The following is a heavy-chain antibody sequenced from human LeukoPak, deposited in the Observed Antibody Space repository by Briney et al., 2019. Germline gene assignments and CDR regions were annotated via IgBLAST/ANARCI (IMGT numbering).Heavy chain of an antibody. Sequence: SETLSLTCIVSGDSIRNNDWSWIRPPPQKGLEWIGYISYSGSAKYNTSLESRVAISIDTSKKQFSLKLSSVTAADTALYFCARVGRGDHTWGSYSFDHWGQGTLVTVSS. J-gene: IGHJ4*02. D-gene: IGHD3-16*01. V-gene: IGHV4-59*01. CDR2: ISYSGSA. CDR1: GDSIRNND. CDR3: ARVGRGDHTWGSYSFDH.